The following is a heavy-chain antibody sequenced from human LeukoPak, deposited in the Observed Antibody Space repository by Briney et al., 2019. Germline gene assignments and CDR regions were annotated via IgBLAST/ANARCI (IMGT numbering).Heavy chain of an antibody. Sequence: GGSLRLSCAASGLTFTNAWMTWVRQAPGKGLEWVGRIKSKGDGETTDYAAPVKDRFTMSRDDSKATLYLQMNSLKAEDTAVYYCATDLGLTMIRGVIVHWGQGALVTVSS. CDR3: ATDLGLTMIRGVIVH. CDR2: IKSKGDGETT. CDR1: GLTFTNAW. D-gene: IGHD3-10*01. V-gene: IGHV3-15*01. J-gene: IGHJ4*02.